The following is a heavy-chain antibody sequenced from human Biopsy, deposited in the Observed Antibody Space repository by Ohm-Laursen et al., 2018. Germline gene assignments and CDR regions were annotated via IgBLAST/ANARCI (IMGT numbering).Heavy chain of an antibody. D-gene: IGHD1-26*01. CDR1: GGSMTGYE. CDR2: IYYSGGT. V-gene: IGHV4-59*01. CDR3: ARVEAGTYDALDI. Sequence: GTLSLTCSASGGSMTGYEWSWIRLAPGKGLEWIGYIYYSGGTKYNPSLASRVTFSVDMSKSQFSLKLYSVTAADTAVYYCARVEAGTYDALDIWGQGALVAVS. J-gene: IGHJ3*02.